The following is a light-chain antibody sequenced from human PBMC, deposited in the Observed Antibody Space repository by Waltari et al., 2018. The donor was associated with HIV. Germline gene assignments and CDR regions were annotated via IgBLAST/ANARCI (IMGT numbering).Light chain of an antibody. CDR2: NNN. V-gene: IGLV1-44*01. CDR1: FSNIGSNT. CDR3: AVWDDSLNGWA. Sequence: QSVLTQPPSASGTPGQRVTISSFGSFSNIGSNTINRYQHPPGTAPKRLIFNNNQRPSGVPDRFSASKSGTSASLAISGLQSEDGADYYCAVWDDSLNGWAFGGGTKLTVL. J-gene: IGLJ3*02.